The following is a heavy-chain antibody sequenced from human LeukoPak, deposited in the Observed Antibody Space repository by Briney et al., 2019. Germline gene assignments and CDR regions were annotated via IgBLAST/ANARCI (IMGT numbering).Heavy chain of an antibody. CDR2: IIPIFGTA. CDR3: ARDGSGATVTTSGDY. J-gene: IGHJ4*02. Sequence: GASVKVSCKASGGTFSSYAISWVRQAPGQGLEWMGGIIPIFGTANYAQKFQGRVTITADESTSTAYMELSSLRSEDTAVYYCARDGSGATVTTSGDYWGQGTLVTVSS. CDR1: GGTFSSYA. V-gene: IGHV1-69*13. D-gene: IGHD4-17*01.